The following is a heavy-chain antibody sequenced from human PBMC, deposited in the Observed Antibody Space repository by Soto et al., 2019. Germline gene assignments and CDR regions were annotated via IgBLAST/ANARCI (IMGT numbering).Heavy chain of an antibody. D-gene: IGHD3-22*01. Sequence: ASVKVSCKASGGTFSSYAISWVRQAPGQGLEWMGGIIPIFGTANYAQKFQGRVTITADESTSTAYMELSSLRSEDTAVYYCARDYYDSSGYTNWFDPWGQGTLVTVSS. CDR1: GGTFSSYA. V-gene: IGHV1-69*13. J-gene: IGHJ5*02. CDR3: ARDYYDSSGYTNWFDP. CDR2: IIPIFGTA.